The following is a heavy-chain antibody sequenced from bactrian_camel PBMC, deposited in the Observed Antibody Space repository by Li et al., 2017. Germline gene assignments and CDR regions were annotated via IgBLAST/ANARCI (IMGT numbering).Heavy chain of an antibody. Sequence: VQLVESGGGLVQPGAFLRLSCTTSGFTFRHYDMSWVRQAPGKGFEWIAGEGGAGGRPFYADSVKGRFTISQDNAKATLYLQMNSLKTDDTAVYFCAATCGGASGAFNYWGQGTQVTVS. CDR2: EGGAGGRP. CDR1: GFTFRHYD. V-gene: IGHV3S40*01. D-gene: IGHD7*01. J-gene: IGHJ4*01. CDR3: AATCGGASGAFNY.